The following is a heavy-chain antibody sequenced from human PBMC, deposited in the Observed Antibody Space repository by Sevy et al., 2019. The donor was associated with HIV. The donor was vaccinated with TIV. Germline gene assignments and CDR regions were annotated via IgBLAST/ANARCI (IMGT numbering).Heavy chain of an antibody. CDR2: INHSGGT. J-gene: IGHJ3*02. CDR1: GGSFSGYY. D-gene: IGHD2-2*01. Sequence: TLSLTCAVYGGSFSGYYWSWIRQPPGKGLECIGEINHSGGTNYNPSLKSRVTISVDTSKNQFSLKLSSVTAADTAVYYCARHCSGTSCSHAFDIWGQGTMVTVSS. CDR3: ARHCSGTSCSHAFDI. V-gene: IGHV4-34*01.